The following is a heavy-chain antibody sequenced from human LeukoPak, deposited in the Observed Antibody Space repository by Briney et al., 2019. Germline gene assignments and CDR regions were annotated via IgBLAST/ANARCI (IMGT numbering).Heavy chain of an antibody. V-gene: IGHV3-48*01. CDR1: GFTFSSYS. CDR3: ARDGGYCSSTSCYTGASDY. J-gene: IGHJ4*02. D-gene: IGHD2-2*02. Sequence: GGSLRLSCAASGFTFSSYSMNWVRQAPGKGLEWVSYISSSSSTIYYADSVKGRFTISRDNAKNSLYLQMNSLRAGDTAVYYCARDGGYCSSTSCYTGASDYWGQGTLVTVSS. CDR2: ISSSSSTI.